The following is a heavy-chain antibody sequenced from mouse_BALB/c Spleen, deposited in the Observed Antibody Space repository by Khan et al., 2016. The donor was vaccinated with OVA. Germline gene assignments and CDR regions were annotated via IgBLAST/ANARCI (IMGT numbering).Heavy chain of an antibody. CDR2: ITNSGST. CDR3: ASELGRYYAMDY. Sequence: VQLKESGPGLVKPSQSLSLTCTVTGYSITRDYAWNWIRQFPGNKLEWMGYITNSGSTNYNPSLKSRISITRDTSKNQFFLQLNSVTTEYTATYYCASELGRYYAMDYWGQGTSVTVSS. CDR1: GYSITRDYA. V-gene: IGHV3-2*02. D-gene: IGHD4-1*01. J-gene: IGHJ4*01.